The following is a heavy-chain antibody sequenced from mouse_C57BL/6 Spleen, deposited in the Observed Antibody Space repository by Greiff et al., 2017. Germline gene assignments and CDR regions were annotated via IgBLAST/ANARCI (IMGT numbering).Heavy chain of an antibody. CDR3: ARERFAY. CDR2: IDPNSGGT. J-gene: IGHJ3*01. Sequence: VQLQQPGAELVKPGASVKLSCKASGYPFTSYWMHWVKQRPGRGLEGIGRIDPNSGGTKYNEKFKSKATLTVDKPSSTAYMQLSSLTSEDSAVYYCARERFAYWGQGTLVTVSA. CDR1: GYPFTSYW. V-gene: IGHV1-72*01.